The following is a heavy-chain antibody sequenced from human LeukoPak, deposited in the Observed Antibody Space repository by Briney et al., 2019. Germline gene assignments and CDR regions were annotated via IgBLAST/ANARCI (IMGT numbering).Heavy chain of an antibody. D-gene: IGHD6-19*01. CDR3: AKDLRYSSGFGHYMDV. J-gene: IGHJ6*03. CDR2: IYSGGST. CDR1: GLTVSSNY. Sequence: GGSLRLSCAASGLTVSSNYMSWVRQAPGKGLEWVSLIYSGGSTFYADSVKGRFTISRDNSKNTLYLQMNSLRAEDTAVYYCAKDLRYSSGFGHYMDVWGKGTTVTVSS. V-gene: IGHV3-53*05.